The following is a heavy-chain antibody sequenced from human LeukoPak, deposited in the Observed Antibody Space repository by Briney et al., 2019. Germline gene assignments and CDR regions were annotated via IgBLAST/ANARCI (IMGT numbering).Heavy chain of an antibody. CDR1: GGSVSSANW. V-gene: IGHV4-4*02. CDR3: AREGGFYRPLDY. CDR2: VHLDGRT. Sequence: TSETLSLTCGVSGGSVSSANWWTWIRQPPGKGLEWIGEVHLDGRTNFNPSLKSRLTMSVDLSENHVSLKLTSVTAADTAVYYCAREGGFYRPLDYSGQGTLVTVSS. D-gene: IGHD6-25*01. J-gene: IGHJ4*02.